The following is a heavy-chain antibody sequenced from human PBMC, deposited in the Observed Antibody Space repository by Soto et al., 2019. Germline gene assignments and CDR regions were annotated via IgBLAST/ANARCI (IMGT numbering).Heavy chain of an antibody. V-gene: IGHV3-23*01. D-gene: IGHD5-12*01. J-gene: IGHJ4*02. CDR3: AKRSATRQGHVDS. CDR1: GFTFSNYA. Sequence: EVQLLESGGGLVQPGGSLRLSCAASGFTFSNYAMSWVRQAPGKGLEWVSAISGSGGSTYYADSVKGRFTISRDNSKNTLDLQTSRLRAEDTAVYYCAKRSATRQGHVDSWGEGTVVTVSS. CDR2: ISGSGGST.